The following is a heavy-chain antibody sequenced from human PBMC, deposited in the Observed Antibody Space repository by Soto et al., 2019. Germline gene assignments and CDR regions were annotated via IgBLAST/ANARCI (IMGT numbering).Heavy chain of an antibody. D-gene: IGHD2-21*02. CDR1: GFTFSSYG. CDR2: IWYDGSNK. CDR3: ARDGRTYCGGDCYLGDY. J-gene: IGHJ4*02. V-gene: IGHV3-33*01. Sequence: QVQLVESGGGVVQPGRSLRLSCAASGFTFSSYGMHWVRQAPGKGLEWVAVIWYDGSNKYYADSVKGRFTISRDNSKNTLYLQMNSLRAEDTAVYYCARDGRTYCGGDCYLGDYWGQGTLVTVSS.